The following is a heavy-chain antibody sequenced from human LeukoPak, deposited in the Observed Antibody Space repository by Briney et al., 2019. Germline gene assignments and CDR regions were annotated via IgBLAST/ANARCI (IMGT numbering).Heavy chain of an antibody. V-gene: IGHV4-59*02. Sequence: SETLSLTCTVSGGSVSYYYWSWIRQPPGKGLEWIGYIYNSGSTNSNPSLKSRVTISADPSKNQFSLKLSSVTAADTAVYYCARGGGDGYNLFDYWGQGTLVTVSS. J-gene: IGHJ4*02. CDR1: GGSVSYYY. CDR2: IYNSGST. CDR3: ARGGGDGYNLFDY. D-gene: IGHD5-24*01.